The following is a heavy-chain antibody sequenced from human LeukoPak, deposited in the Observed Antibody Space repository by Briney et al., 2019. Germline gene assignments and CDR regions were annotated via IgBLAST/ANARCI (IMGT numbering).Heavy chain of an antibody. CDR1: GFTVSSNY. V-gene: IGHV3-53*01. Sequence: GGSLRLSCAASGFTVSSNYMSWVRQAPGKGLEWVSVIYSGGSTYYADSVKGRFTISRDNAENTLYLQMNSLRAEDTAVYYCAKDSTGDWEGVFDYWGQGTLVTVSS. CDR2: IYSGGST. J-gene: IGHJ4*02. D-gene: IGHD7-27*01. CDR3: AKDSTGDWEGVFDY.